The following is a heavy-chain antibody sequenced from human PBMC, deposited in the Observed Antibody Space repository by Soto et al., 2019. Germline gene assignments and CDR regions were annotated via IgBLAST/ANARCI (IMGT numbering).Heavy chain of an antibody. CDR2: ISPYNGNT. V-gene: IGHV1-18*01. Sequence: ASVKVSCKASGYTFTSYDINWVRQATGQGLEWMGWISPYNGNTNYAQRLQGRVTMTTDTSTSTAYMELRSLRSDDTAVYYCAREVITVAGSDYWGQGTLVTVSS. CDR1: GYTFTSYD. CDR3: AREVITVAGSDY. J-gene: IGHJ4*02. D-gene: IGHD6-19*01.